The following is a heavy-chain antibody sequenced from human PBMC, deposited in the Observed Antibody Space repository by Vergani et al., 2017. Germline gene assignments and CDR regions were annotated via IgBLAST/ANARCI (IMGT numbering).Heavy chain of an antibody. V-gene: IGHV3-23*01. CDR2: ISGSGDNT. Sequence: EVQLLESGGGLVQPGGSLRLSCAASGFTFSSYAMSWVRQAPGKGLEWVSAISGSGDNTYYADSVKGRFTISRDNSKNTLYLQMNSLRAEDTAVYYCAKDLSRGGSWRETSDALDIWGQGTMVTVSS. D-gene: IGHD2-15*01. CDR3: AKDLSRGGSWRETSDALDI. J-gene: IGHJ3*02. CDR1: GFTFSSYA.